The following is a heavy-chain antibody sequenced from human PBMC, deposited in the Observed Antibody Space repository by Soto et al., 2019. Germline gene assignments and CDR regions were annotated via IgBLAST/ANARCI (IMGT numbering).Heavy chain of an antibody. CDR1: GGSISSGGYY. V-gene: IGHV4-31*03. CDR2: IYYSGST. D-gene: IGHD1-26*01. CDR3: ERGYGYDTGILLDY. J-gene: IGHJ4*02. Sequence: SETLSLTCTVSGGSISSGGYYWSWIRQHPGKGLEWIGYIYYSGSTYYNPSLKSRVTISVDTSKNQFSLKLSSVTAADTAVYYCERGYGYDTGILLDYWGQGTLVTVSS.